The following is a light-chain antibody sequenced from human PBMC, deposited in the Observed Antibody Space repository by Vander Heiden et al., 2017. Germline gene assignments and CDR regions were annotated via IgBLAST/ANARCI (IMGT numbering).Light chain of an antibody. Sequence: DIQMTQSPSTLSASVRDRVTITCRASQAIGDWLAWYQQKPGKAPKLLIYKASTLETGVPSRFSGNGSGKEFTLTITTLQPDDFATYYCKQHHNYPWTFGQGTKVEI. J-gene: IGKJ1*01. CDR1: QAIGDW. CDR3: KQHHNYPWT. V-gene: IGKV1-5*03. CDR2: KAS.